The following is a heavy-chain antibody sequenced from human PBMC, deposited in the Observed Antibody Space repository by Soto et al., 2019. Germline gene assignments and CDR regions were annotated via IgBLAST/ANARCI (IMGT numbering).Heavy chain of an antibody. D-gene: IGHD6-6*01. Sequence: SETLSLTCAVXGGSFRGYYWSWIRQPPGKGLEWIGEINHSGSTNYNPSLKSRVTISVDTSKNQFSLKLSSVTAADTAVYYCARVLFGRIAARPFSQIYYYYMDVWGKGTTVTVSS. J-gene: IGHJ6*03. CDR3: ARVLFGRIAARPFSQIYYYYMDV. V-gene: IGHV4-34*01. CDR2: INHSGST. CDR1: GGSFRGYY.